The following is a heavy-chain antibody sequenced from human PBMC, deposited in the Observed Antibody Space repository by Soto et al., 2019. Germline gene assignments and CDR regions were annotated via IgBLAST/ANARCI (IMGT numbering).Heavy chain of an antibody. CDR3: ATEAAVVNYFDY. Sequence: EVQLVESGGGLVQPGWSLRLSCAASGFTFSSYSMNWVRQAPGKGLEWVSYISSSSSSIYYTDSVKGRFTISRDNAKNSLYLQMNSLRAEDTAIDYCATEAAVVNYFDYWGQGTLVTVSS. V-gene: IGHV3-48*01. D-gene: IGHD6-13*01. CDR1: GFTFSSYS. CDR2: ISSSSSSI. J-gene: IGHJ4*02.